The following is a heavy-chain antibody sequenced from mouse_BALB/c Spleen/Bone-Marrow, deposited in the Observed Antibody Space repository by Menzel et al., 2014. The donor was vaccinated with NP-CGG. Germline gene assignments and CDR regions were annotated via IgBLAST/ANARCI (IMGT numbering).Heavy chain of an antibody. CDR2: ILPGSGST. V-gene: IGHV1-9*01. CDR3: AREFAY. Sequence: VQLQQSGAELMKPGASVKISCKATGYTFSSYWIEWVKQRPGHGLEWIGEILPGSGSTNYNEKFKGKATFTADTSSNTAYMQLSSVTSEDSAVYYCAREFAYWGQGTLVTVSA. CDR1: GYTFSSYW. J-gene: IGHJ3*01.